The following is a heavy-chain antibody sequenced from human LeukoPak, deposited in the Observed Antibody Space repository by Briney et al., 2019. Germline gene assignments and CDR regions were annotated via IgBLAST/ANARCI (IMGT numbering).Heavy chain of an antibody. CDR3: ARGRLWDIVVVPAAQDAFDI. CDR2: MNPNSGNT. J-gene: IGHJ3*02. Sequence: SVKVSCKASGYTFTSYDINWVRPATGQGLEWMGWMNPNSGNTGYAQKFQGRVTITWNTSISTAYMELSSLRSEDTAVYYCARGRLWDIVVVPAAQDAFDICGQGRLVTVSS. D-gene: IGHD2-2*01. V-gene: IGHV1-8*03. CDR1: GYTFTSYD.